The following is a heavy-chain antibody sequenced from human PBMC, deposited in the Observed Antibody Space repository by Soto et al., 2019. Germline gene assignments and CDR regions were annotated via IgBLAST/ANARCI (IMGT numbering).Heavy chain of an antibody. Sequence: ASVKVSCKASGYTFTSYYIHWVRQAPGQGLEWVGIINPSGGSTSNAQKFQGRVIMTRDTSTSTVYMELSSLRSDDTGVFYCTRGSRRSGDAPPPDSWGQGTLVTVSS. J-gene: IGHJ4*02. CDR1: GYTFTSYY. D-gene: IGHD5-12*01. CDR3: TRGSRRSGDAPPPDS. V-gene: IGHV1-46*03. CDR2: INPSGGST.